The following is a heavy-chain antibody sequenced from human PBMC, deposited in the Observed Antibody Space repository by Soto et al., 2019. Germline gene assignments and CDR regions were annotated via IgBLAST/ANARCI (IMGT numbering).Heavy chain of an antibody. CDR2: IRAYNGNT. CDR3: ARDAPPADY. CDR1: GYTFTSYG. Sequence: QVQLVQSGAEGKKPGASVKVSCKASGYTFTSYGISWVRQAPGQGLEWMGWIRAYNGNTNHAQKLQGRVTMTTDTDTRQAYMEPRSLRSDDTAVYYCARDAPPADYWGQGTLVTVSS. J-gene: IGHJ4*02. V-gene: IGHV1-18*01.